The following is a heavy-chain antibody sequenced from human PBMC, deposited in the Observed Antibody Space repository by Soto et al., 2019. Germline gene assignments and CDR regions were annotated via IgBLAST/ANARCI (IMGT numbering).Heavy chain of an antibody. CDR2: IIPIFGTA. CDR1: GGTFSSYA. CDR3: ARYYDSSGYPTDPPDYYYGMDV. Sequence: SVKVSCKASGGTFSSYAISWVRQAPGQGLEWMGGIIPIFGTANYAQKFQGRVTITADESTSTAYMELSSLRSEDTAVYYCARYYDSSGYPTDPPDYYYGMDVWGQGTTVTVSS. D-gene: IGHD3-22*01. J-gene: IGHJ6*02. V-gene: IGHV1-69*13.